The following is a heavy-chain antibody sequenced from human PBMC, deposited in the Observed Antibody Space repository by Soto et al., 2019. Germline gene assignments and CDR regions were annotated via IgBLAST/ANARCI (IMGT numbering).Heavy chain of an antibody. Sequence: PSETLSLTCAVSGGSISSGGYSWSWIRQPPGKGLEWIGYIYHSGSTYYNPSLKSRVTISVDRSKNQFSLKLSSVTAADTAVYYCARLYGDYEDYWGQGTLVTVSS. CDR2: IYHSGST. V-gene: IGHV4-30-2*01. CDR1: GGSISSGGYS. CDR3: ARLYGDYEDY. J-gene: IGHJ4*02. D-gene: IGHD4-17*01.